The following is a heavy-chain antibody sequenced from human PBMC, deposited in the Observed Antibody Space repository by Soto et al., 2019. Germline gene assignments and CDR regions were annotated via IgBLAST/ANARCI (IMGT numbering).Heavy chain of an antibody. V-gene: IGHV3-33*06. CDR2: IWYDGSNK. CDR1: GFTFSSYG. J-gene: IGHJ6*02. CDR3: AKDISGRGSFYYYYGLDV. Sequence: QVQLVESGGGVVQPGRSLRLSCAASGFTFSSYGMHWVRQAPGKGLEWVAVIWYDGSNKYYADSVKGRFTISRVNSKNTLYLQMNSLRAEDTAFYYCAKDISGRGSFYYYYGLDVWGQGTSVTVSS. D-gene: IGHD1-26*01.